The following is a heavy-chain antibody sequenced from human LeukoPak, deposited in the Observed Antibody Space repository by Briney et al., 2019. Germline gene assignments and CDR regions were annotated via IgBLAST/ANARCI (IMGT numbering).Heavy chain of an antibody. CDR3: AKELGRGYSYGSRFDY. CDR1: GYTFTGYY. J-gene: IGHJ4*02. V-gene: IGHV1-2*02. CDR2: INPNSGGT. D-gene: IGHD5-18*01. Sequence: ASVKVSCKASGYTFTGYYTHWVRQAPGQGLEWMGWINPNSGGTNYAQKFQGRVTMTRDTSISTAYMELSRLRSDDTAVYYCAKELGRGYSYGSRFDYWGQGTLVTVSS.